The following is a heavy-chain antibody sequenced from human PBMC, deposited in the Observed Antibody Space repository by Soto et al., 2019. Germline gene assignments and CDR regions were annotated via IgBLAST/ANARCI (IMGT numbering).Heavy chain of an antibody. J-gene: IGHJ4*02. V-gene: IGHV1-69*01. D-gene: IGHD3-3*01. CDR3: ARSFTKSRRGGVAFDY. Sequence: QVQLVQSGAEVKKPGSSVKVSCTTSGGTISSFGMNWVRQAPGQGLEWMGGIVPIDGSTKYAEKFQGRVTITADESTSTVYMDLSSLRSEDTAVYYCARSFTKSRRGGVAFDYWGQGTLLTVSP. CDR1: GGTISSFG. CDR2: IVPIDGST.